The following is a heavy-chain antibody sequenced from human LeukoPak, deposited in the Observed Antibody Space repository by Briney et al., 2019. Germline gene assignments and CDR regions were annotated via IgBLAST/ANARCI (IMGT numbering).Heavy chain of an antibody. Sequence: PGGSLRLSCAASGFTFTDYYMSWIRQAPGKGLEWVSYISSSSRSTNYADSVKGRFPISRDNAKNSLYLQMNSLRAEDTAVYYCSGGYDSDYFFYYAMDVWGQGTTVTVSS. CDR3: SGGYDSDYFFYYAMDV. V-gene: IGHV3-11*06. CDR2: ISSSSRST. D-gene: IGHD5-12*01. CDR1: GFTFTDYY. J-gene: IGHJ6*02.